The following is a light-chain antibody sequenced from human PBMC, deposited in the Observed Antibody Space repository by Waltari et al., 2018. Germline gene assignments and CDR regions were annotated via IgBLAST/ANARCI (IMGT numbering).Light chain of an antibody. Sequence: QSALTQPASVSGSPGPSITISCTGTSSDIGSYNLVPWYQQHPGKTPKLIIYEDTKRPTGVSNRFSGSKSGNTASLTISGLQLEDETHYFCCSYAGLNSWVFGGGTKLTVL. CDR1: SSDIGSYNL. J-gene: IGLJ3*02. CDR2: EDT. CDR3: CSYAGLNSWV. V-gene: IGLV2-23*01.